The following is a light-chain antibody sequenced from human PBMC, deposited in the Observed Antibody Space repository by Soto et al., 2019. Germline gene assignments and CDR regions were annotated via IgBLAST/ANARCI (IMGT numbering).Light chain of an antibody. V-gene: IGLV1-40*01. CDR3: QSYDDSLSVHYV. CDR2: GNT. Sequence: QSVLTQPPSVSGGPGQRVTISFTWSSSNIGSTYDVQWYQQLPGTAPKLLIHGNTDRPSGVPDRFSGSKSSTSASLAITGLQADDEADYYCQSYDDSLSVHYVFGTGTKVTVL. J-gene: IGLJ1*01. CDR1: SSNIGSTYD.